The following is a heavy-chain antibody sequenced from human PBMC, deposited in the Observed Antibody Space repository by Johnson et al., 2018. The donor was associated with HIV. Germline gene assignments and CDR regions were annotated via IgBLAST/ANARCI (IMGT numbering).Heavy chain of an antibody. CDR3: ARGSEDAFDI. Sequence: QVQLVESGGGLVQPGGSLRLSCAASGFTFSSYAMSWVRQAPGKGLEWVSIISFDGSNKYYADSVKGRFTISRENAKNSLYLQMNSLRAGDTAVYYCARGSEDAFDIWGQGTMVTVSS. J-gene: IGHJ3*02. CDR1: GFTFSSYA. D-gene: IGHD1-26*01. CDR2: ISFDGSNK. V-gene: IGHV3-30*14.